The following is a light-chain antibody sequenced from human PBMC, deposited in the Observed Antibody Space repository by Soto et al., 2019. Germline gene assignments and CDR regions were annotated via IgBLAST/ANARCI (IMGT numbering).Light chain of an antibody. J-gene: IGLJ1*01. CDR1: SSDVGDYKY. CDR2: EVS. V-gene: IGLV2-14*01. Sequence: QSALTQPASVSGSPGQSITISSTGTSSDVGDYKYVSWYQKHPGKAPKALIYEVSNRPSGVSNRFSGSKSGNTASLTISGLQAEDEADYYSSSYTTSNTLVFGPGTKLTVL. CDR3: SSYTTSNTLV.